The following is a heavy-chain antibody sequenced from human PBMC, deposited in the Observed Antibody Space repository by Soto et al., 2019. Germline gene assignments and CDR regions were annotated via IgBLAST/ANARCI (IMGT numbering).Heavy chain of an antibody. J-gene: IGHJ4*02. Sequence: GSLRLSCAASGFTFSTHSMYWIRQPPGKGLEWIGYIYYSGSTNYNPSLKSRVTISVDTSKNQFSLKLSSVTAADTAVYCCARFIPAAGTEIDYWGQGTQVTVSS. D-gene: IGHD6-13*01. CDR1: GFTFSTHS. V-gene: IGHV4-59*11. CDR3: ARFIPAAGTEIDY. CDR2: IYYSGST.